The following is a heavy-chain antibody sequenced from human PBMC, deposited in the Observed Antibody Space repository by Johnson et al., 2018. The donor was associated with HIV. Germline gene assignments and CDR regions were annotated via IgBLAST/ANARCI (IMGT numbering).Heavy chain of an antibody. J-gene: IGHJ3*02. Sequence: EVQLVESGGGVVQPGRSLRLSCAASGFTFSSYAMHWVRQAPGKGLEWVGNIKQEGSEEYYVDSVKGRFTISRDNAKNSLYLQMNSLRVEDTAIYYCARGRGALDIWGQGTVVTVSS. CDR2: IKQEGSEE. CDR3: ARGRGALDI. V-gene: IGHV3-7*04. D-gene: IGHD3-16*01. CDR1: GFTFSSYA.